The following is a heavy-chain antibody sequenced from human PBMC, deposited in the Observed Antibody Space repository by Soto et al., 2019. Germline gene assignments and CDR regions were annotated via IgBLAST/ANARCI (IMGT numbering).Heavy chain of an antibody. D-gene: IGHD2-15*01. Sequence: PSETLSLTCTVSGGSISSGGYYWSWIRQHPGKGLEWIGYIYYSGSTYYNPSLKSRVTISVDTSKNQFSLKLSSVTAADTAVYYCARAGHCSGGSCSFNFDYWGQGTLVTVSS. CDR2: IYYSGST. V-gene: IGHV4-31*03. CDR3: ARAGHCSGGSCSFNFDY. J-gene: IGHJ4*02. CDR1: GGSISSGGYY.